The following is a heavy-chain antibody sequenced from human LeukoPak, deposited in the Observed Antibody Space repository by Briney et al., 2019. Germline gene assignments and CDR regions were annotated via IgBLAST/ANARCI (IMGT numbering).Heavy chain of an antibody. Sequence: GESLKISCKGSGYSFTSYGISWVRQAPGQGLEWMGWISAYNGDTNYAQKLQGRVTMTTDTSTSTAYMELRSLRSDDTAVYYCARGGALAARLSDYWGQGTLVTVSS. V-gene: IGHV1-18*01. CDR3: ARGGALAARLSDY. J-gene: IGHJ4*02. CDR1: GYSFTSYG. CDR2: ISAYNGDT. D-gene: IGHD6-6*01.